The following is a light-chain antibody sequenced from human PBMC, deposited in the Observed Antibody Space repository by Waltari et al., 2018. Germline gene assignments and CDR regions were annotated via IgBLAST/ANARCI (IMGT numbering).Light chain of an antibody. Sequence: EIVLPQSPGTRSFSLGERATVSSRARRRVSRALAWYQQKPGQAPRLVIYGASTRATGIPDRFSGSGSGTDFSLTISRLEPEDFAVYYCQQYLSLPVTFGQGTKVEIK. J-gene: IGKJ1*01. CDR1: RRVSRA. V-gene: IGKV3-20*01. CDR2: GAS. CDR3: QQYLSLPVT.